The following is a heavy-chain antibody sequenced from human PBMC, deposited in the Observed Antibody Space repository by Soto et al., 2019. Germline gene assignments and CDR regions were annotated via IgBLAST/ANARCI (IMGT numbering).Heavy chain of an antibody. CDR1: GFTFSSYA. V-gene: IGHV3-23*01. CDR3: AKDLTQGYYYYYMDV. J-gene: IGHJ6*03. Sequence: GSLRLSCAASGFTFSSYAMSWVRQAPGKGLEWVPAISGSGGSTYYADSVKGRFTISRDNSKNTLYLQMNSLRAEDTAVYYCAKDLTQGYYYYYMDVWGKGTTVTVSS. CDR2: ISGSGGST.